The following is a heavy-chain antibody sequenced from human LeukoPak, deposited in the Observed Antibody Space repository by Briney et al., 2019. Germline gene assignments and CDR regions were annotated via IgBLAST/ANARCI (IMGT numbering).Heavy chain of an antibody. D-gene: IGHD2-15*01. J-gene: IGHJ3*01. CDR1: TFNFGLYV. Sequence: PGGSLRLSCEASTFNFGLYVMTWARQAPGKELEWVSGISGGGLSTYYTDSVKGRFTISRENSKNTLYLEMTRLRTEDTAVYFCGRGGSTRAQAFDVWGQGTMVTVSS. V-gene: IGHV3-23*01. CDR2: ISGGGLST. CDR3: GRGGSTRAQAFDV.